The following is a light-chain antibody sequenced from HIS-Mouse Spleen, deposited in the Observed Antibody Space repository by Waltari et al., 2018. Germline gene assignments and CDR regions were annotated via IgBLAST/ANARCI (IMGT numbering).Light chain of an antibody. CDR2: EGS. Sequence: QSALTQPASVSGSPGPSITLPCTGTSSHVGYYNLSPWYQQPPGKAPNLMIYEGSKPPSGVSNRFSGSKSGNTASLTISGLQAEDEADYYCCSYAGSSTWVFGGGTKLTVL. J-gene: IGLJ3*02. CDR1: SSHVGYYNL. V-gene: IGLV2-23*01. CDR3: CSYAGSSTWV.